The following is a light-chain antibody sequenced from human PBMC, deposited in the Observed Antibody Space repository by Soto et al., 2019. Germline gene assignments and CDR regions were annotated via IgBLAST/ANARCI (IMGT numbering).Light chain of an antibody. V-gene: IGLV4-69*01. CDR1: SGHNNYA. Sequence: QLVLTQSPAASASLGASVKLTCTLSSGHNNYAIAWHQQQPDKGPRYLMKLNSDGSHNKGDGIPDRFSGSSSGAERHLTISSLQSEDEADYYCQTWGTAIHDVVFGGGTKLTVL. CDR3: QTWGTAIHDVV. J-gene: IGLJ2*01. CDR2: LNSDGSH.